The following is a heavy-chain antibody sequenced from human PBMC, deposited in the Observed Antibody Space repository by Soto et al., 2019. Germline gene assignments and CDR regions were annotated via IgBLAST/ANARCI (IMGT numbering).Heavy chain of an antibody. J-gene: IGHJ4*02. CDR3: AKDQTGIVGATSDY. CDR1: GFTFSSYA. V-gene: IGHV3-23*01. D-gene: IGHD1-26*01. Sequence: PGGSLRLSCAASGFTFSSYAMSWVRQAPGKGLEWVSAISGSGGSTYYADSVKGRFTISRDNSKNTLYLQMNSLRAEDTAVYYCAKDQTGIVGATSDYWGQGTLVTVSS. CDR2: ISGSGGST.